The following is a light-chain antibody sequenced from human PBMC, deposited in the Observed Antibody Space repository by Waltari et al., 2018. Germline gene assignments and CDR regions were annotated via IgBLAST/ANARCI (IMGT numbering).Light chain of an antibody. CDR2: LNSDGSH. CDR3: QTWATGIRV. CDR1: SGHSSHA. Sequence: QLVLTQSPSASASLGASVKLTCTLSSGHSSHAIAWHQQQPEKGPRYLMGLNSDGSHTKGDGIPDRFSGSSAGAERYLTISSLQSEDEADYYCQTWATGIRVFGGGTKLTVL. J-gene: IGLJ2*01. V-gene: IGLV4-69*01.